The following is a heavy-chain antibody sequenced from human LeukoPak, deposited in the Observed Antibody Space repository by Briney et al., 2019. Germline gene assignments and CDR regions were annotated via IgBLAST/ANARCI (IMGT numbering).Heavy chain of an antibody. CDR1: GYTFTDYY. V-gene: IGHV1-46*01. CDR2: LNPIGGST. D-gene: IGHD5-24*01. CDR3: AKDRDGADRIVL. Sequence: ASVKVSCKTSGYTFTDYYMHWVRQAPGQGLQWMGVLNPIGGSTTFAQKFQGRVTITRDTSSNTAYMEVTRLTSDDTALYYCAKDRDGADRIVLWGQGTLVTVSS. J-gene: IGHJ4*02.